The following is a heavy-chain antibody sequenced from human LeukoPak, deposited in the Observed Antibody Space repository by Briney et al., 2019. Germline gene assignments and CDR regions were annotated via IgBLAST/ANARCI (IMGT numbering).Heavy chain of an antibody. CDR3: ARDEYSSGYYNDY. V-gene: IGHV1-2*06. J-gene: IGHJ4*02. CDR1: GYTFTGYY. CDR2: IDPNSGGT. D-gene: IGHD3-22*01. Sequence: ASVKVSCKASGYTFTGYYMHWVRQAPGQGLEWMGRIDPNSGGTNYAQKFQGRVTMTRDTSISTAYMELSRLRSDDTAVYYCARDEYSSGYYNDYWGQGTLVTVSS.